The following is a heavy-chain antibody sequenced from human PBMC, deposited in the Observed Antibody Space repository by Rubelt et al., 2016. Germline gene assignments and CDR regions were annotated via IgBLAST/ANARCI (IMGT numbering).Heavy chain of an antibody. V-gene: IGHV4-59*12. D-gene: IGHD1-1*01. CDR2: IYYNGST. CDR3: ARVCGTGRCVDY. Sequence: QVQLQESGPGLVKPSETLSLTCTVSGGSITSYYWSWIRQPPGKGLEWIGYIYYNGSTNYNPSLKSRVTISVDTSRNQFSLRLSSVTAADTAVYYCARVCGTGRCVDYWGLGTLVTVSS. CDR1: GGSITSYY. J-gene: IGHJ4*02.